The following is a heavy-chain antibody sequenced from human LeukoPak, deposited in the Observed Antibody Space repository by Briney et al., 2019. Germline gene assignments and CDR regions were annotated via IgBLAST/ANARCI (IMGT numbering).Heavy chain of an antibody. CDR1: GFTFSTYA. V-gene: IGHV3-23*01. J-gene: IGHJ4*02. CDR2: IGLSATSK. CDR3: VKRGTYPQYYFDY. D-gene: IGHD1-26*01. Sequence: GGSLRLSCAASGFTFSTYAMSWVRQAPGKGLEWVPVIGLSATSKYYADSVKGRFAISRDNSKNTLYLQMNSLRAEDTALYYCVKRGTYPQYYFDYWGQGTLVTVST.